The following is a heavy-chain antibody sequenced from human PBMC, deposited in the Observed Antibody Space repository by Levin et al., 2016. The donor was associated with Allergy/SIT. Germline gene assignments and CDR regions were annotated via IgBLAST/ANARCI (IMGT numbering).Heavy chain of an antibody. CDR2: ISSGSSTI. CDR3: ARDYRPYYYYGMDV. D-gene: IGHD1-26*01. CDR1: GFTFNDYS. Sequence: GESLKISCVASGFTFNDYSMNWVRQAPGKGLEWVSYISSGSSTIYSADSVRGRFTISRDNAKNSLYLQMNSLRAEDTAVYYCARDYRPYYYYGMDVWGQGTTVTVSS. V-gene: IGHV3-48*01. J-gene: IGHJ6*02.